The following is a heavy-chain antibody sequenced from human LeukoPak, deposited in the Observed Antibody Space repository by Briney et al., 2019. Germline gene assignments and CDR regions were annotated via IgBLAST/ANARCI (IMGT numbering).Heavy chain of an antibody. V-gene: IGHV3-48*03. J-gene: IGHJ6*04. D-gene: IGHD3-10*02. CDR1: GFTFDDYA. CDR3: AELGITMIGGV. CDR2: ISSSGSTI. Sequence: GRSLRLSCAASGFTFDDYAMHWVRQAPGQGLPWVSYISSSGSTIYYADSVKGRFTISRDNAKNSLYLQMNSLRAEDTAVYYCAELGITMIGGVWGKGTTVTISP.